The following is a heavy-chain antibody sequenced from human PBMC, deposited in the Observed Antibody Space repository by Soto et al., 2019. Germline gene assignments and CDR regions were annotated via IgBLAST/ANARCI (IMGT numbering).Heavy chain of an antibody. J-gene: IGHJ4*02. V-gene: IGHV1-18*01. CDR3: ARGGDYDYIWGSYRSDYFDY. CDR2: ISAYNGNT. Sequence: QVPLVQSGAEVKKPGASVKVSCKASGYTFTSYGISWVRQAPGQGLEWMGWISAYNGNTNYAQKLQGRVTMTTDTSTSTAYMELRSLRSDDTAVYYCARGGDYDYIWGSYRSDYFDYWGQGTLVTVSS. D-gene: IGHD3-16*02. CDR1: GYTFTSYG.